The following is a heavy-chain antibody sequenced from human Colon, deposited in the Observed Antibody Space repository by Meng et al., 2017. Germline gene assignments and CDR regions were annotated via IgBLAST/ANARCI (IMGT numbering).Heavy chain of an antibody. CDR3: ARDNEEESSGGSYFWWFDP. CDR2: IYHSGNT. V-gene: IGHV4-38-2*02. Sequence: SEPLSLTCTVSGFSISSGSYCGWIRQPPGKGLEWIGTIYHSGNTYYNPSLKSRVTMSVDTSKNQFHLNLSSVTAADTAVYYCARDNEEESSGGSYFWWFDPWGRGTLVTVSS. D-gene: IGHD1-26*01. CDR1: GFSISSGSY. J-gene: IGHJ5*02.